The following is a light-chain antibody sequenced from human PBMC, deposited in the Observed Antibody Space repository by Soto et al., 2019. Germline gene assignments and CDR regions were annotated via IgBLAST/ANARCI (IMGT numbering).Light chain of an antibody. V-gene: IGKV1-16*01. CDR2: EAS. J-gene: IGKJ4*01. Sequence: DIQMTQSPSSLSASVGDRVTITCRASEDISNFLARFQQRPGEAPQSLMFEASYLESGVSSRFSGSGYGTDFTLTISSLQPEDIATYYCQQYKAHPPTFGGGSKVQI. CDR1: EDISNF. CDR3: QQYKAHPPT.